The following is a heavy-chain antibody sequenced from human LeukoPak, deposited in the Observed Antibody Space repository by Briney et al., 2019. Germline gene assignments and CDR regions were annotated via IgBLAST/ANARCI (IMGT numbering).Heavy chain of an antibody. D-gene: IGHD3-3*01. CDR2: TNHSGST. CDR1: GGSFSGYY. J-gene: IGHJ6*03. CDR3: ARAPHYDPYYMDV. Sequence: SETLSLTCAVYGGSFSGYYWSWIRQPPGKGLEWIGETNHSGSTNYNPSLKSRVTISVDTSKNQFSLKLSSVTAADTAVYYCARAPHYDPYYMDVWGKGTTVTVSS. V-gene: IGHV4-34*01.